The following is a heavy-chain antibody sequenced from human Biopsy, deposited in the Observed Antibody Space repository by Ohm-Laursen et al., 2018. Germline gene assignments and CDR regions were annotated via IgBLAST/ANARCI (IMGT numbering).Heavy chain of an antibody. V-gene: IGHV4-61*01. CDR3: TRDVKRYCSGSSCYTGYFGMDV. CDR1: GGSVSDSFHF. Sequence: ETLSLTCSVSGGSVSDSFHFWSGSRQLPGKGLEWIGNVYYSGTTNYNPSLKIRVTVSIDTSKNQFSLKLTSVTAADTTVYFCTRDVKRYCSGSSCYTGYFGMDVWGQGTTVTASS. J-gene: IGHJ6*02. CDR2: VYYSGTT. D-gene: IGHD2-2*01.